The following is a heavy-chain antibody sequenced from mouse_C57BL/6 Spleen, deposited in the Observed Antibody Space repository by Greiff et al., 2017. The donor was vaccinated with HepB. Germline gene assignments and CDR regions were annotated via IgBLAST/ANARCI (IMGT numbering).Heavy chain of an antibody. J-gene: IGHJ3*01. CDR1: GYTFTSYT. D-gene: IGHD2-5*01. CDR2: INPSSGYT. CDR3: ARDYSNLEGFAY. Sequence: VQLQQSGAELARPGASVKMSCKASGYTFTSYTMHWVKQRPGQGLELIGYINPSSGYTKYNQKFKDKATLTADKSSSTAYMQLSSLTSEDSAVYYCARDYSNLEGFAYWGQGTLVTVSA. V-gene: IGHV1-4*01.